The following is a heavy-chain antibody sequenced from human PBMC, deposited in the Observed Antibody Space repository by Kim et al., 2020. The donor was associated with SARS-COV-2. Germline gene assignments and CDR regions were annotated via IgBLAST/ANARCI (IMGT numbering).Heavy chain of an antibody. Sequence: GGSLRLSCAASGFTFSSYSMNWVRQAPGKGLEWVSSISSSSSYIYYADSVKGRFTISRDNAKNSLYLQMNSLRAEDTAVYYCARVLGYSGYDLAYYYYGMDVWGQGTTVTVSS. D-gene: IGHD5-12*01. CDR1: GFTFSSYS. V-gene: IGHV3-21*01. CDR3: ARVLGYSGYDLAYYYYGMDV. J-gene: IGHJ6*02. CDR2: ISSSSSYI.